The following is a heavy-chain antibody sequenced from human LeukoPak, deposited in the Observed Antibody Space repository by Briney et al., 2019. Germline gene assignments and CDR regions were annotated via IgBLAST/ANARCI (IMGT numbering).Heavy chain of an antibody. CDR3: ARAHYYGSGSYKNVYNWFDP. J-gene: IGHJ5*02. D-gene: IGHD3-10*01. CDR1: GFTFSSYA. CDR2: IYSGGST. V-gene: IGHV3-53*01. Sequence: GGSLRLSCAASGFTFSSYAMHWVRQAPGKGLEWVSVIYSGGSTYYADSVKGRFTISRDNSKNTLYLQMNSLRAKDTAVYYCARAHYYGSGSYKNVYNWFDPWGQGTLVTVSS.